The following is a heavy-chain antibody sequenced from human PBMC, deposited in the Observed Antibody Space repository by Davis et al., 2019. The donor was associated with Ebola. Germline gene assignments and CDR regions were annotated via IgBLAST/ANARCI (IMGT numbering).Heavy chain of an antibody. J-gene: IGHJ3*01. CDR3: ARGVGDV. CDR2: FYTRGST. V-gene: IGHV4-4*07. CDR1: GGSITSYY. D-gene: IGHD1-26*01. Sequence: SETLSLTCIASGGSITSYYWRWIRQPAGKGPEWLGHFYTRGSTNYNPSLKSRVTISVDTSRNQFSLQLNSLTPEDTAVYYCARGVGDVWGQGTMVTVSS.